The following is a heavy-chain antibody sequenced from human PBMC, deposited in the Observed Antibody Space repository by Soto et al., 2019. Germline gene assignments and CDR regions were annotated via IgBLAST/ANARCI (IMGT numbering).Heavy chain of an antibody. J-gene: IGHJ6*02. CDR1: GFTFSSYW. CDR2: INSDGSST. CDR3: ARVGDTAMVMNYYYGMDV. V-gene: IGHV3-74*01. Sequence: GWSLRLSCAASGFTFSSYWMHWVRQAPGKGLVWVSRINSDGSSTSYADSVKGRFTISRDNAKNTLYLQMNSLRAEDTAVYYCARVGDTAMVMNYYYGMDVWGQGTTVTVSS. D-gene: IGHD5-18*01.